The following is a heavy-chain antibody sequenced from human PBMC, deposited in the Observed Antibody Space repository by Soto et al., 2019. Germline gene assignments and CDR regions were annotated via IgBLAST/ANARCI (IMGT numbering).Heavy chain of an antibody. CDR1: GFTFSSYG. CDR3: ARDITMVRGVMVGMDV. Sequence: GGSLRLSCAASGFTFSSYGMHWVRQAPGKGLEWVAVIWYDGSNKYYADSVKGRFTISRDNSKNTLYLQMNSPRAEDTAVYYCARDITMVRGVMVGMDVWGQGTTVTVSS. CDR2: IWYDGSNK. J-gene: IGHJ6*02. D-gene: IGHD3-10*01. V-gene: IGHV3-33*01.